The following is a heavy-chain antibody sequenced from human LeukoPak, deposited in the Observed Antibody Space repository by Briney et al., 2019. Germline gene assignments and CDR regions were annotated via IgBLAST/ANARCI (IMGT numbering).Heavy chain of an antibody. CDR2: ISGSGGST. Sequence: GGSLRLSCVAYGFTFSTYAMTWVRQAPGKGLEGVLGISGSGGSTYYADSLKPRFPIPRHNSKNTLYLQMSNLRAEDTALYYCAKGYWNPGYWGQGTLVTVSS. V-gene: IGHV3-23*01. CDR1: GFTFSTYA. CDR3: AKGYWNPGY. D-gene: IGHD1-1*01. J-gene: IGHJ4*02.